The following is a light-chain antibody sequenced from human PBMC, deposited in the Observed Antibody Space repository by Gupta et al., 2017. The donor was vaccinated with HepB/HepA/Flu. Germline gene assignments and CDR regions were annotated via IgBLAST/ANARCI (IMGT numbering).Light chain of an antibody. Sequence: PISLSVTPGQPASISCKSSQSLLDSNGKTYLFWYLQKAGQPPQLLIYEVFNRFSGVPDRFSGSGSGTDFTLKISRVEAEDVGVYYCLQTIQLPWTLGQGTKVEIK. CDR2: EVF. J-gene: IGKJ1*01. V-gene: IGKV2D-29*01. CDR3: LQTIQLPWT. CDR1: QSLLDSNGKTY.